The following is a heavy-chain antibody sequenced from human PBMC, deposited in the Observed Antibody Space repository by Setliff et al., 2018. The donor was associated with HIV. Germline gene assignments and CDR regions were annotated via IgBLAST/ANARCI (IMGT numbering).Heavy chain of an antibody. D-gene: IGHD2-15*01. CDR1: GFTFSTFG. J-gene: IGHJ6*04. CDR2: IRYDGSQK. V-gene: IGHV3-30*02. Sequence: GGSLRLSCAASGFTFSTFGLHWVRQAPGKGLEWVAFIRYDGSQKYYVDSVKGRFTISRDNSKNTLYLQMNSLRVEDTAVYYCAKDVCSGAYCYAYYYYGMDVWGNGTTVTVSS. CDR3: AKDVCSGAYCYAYYYYGMDV.